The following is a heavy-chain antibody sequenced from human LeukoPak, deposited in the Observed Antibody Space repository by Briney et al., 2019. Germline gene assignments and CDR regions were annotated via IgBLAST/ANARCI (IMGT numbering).Heavy chain of an antibody. CDR1: GYTFTSYG. D-gene: IGHD5-18*01. Sequence: GASVKVSCKASGYTFTSYGISWVRQAPGQGLEWMGWISAYNGNTNYAQKLQGRVTMTTDTSTSTAYMELRSLRSDDTAVYYCARDPTGGPVVTALNWFDPWGQGTLVTVSS. V-gene: IGHV1-18*01. J-gene: IGHJ5*02. CDR3: ARDPTGGPVVTALNWFDP. CDR2: ISAYNGNT.